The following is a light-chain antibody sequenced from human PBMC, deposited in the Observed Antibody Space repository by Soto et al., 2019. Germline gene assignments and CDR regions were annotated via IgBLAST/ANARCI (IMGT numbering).Light chain of an antibody. J-gene: IGKJ1*01. V-gene: IGKV3-15*01. CDR1: QSVSSN. CDR2: GTS. CDR3: QQYNTWPWT. Sequence: EIVMTQSPATLSVSPGERATLSCRASQSVSSNLAWYQQKPGQAPRLLIYGTSTRASGIPARFSGSGSGTEFTLTISSLQSEDFAVYYCQQYNTWPWTFGQGTKVE.